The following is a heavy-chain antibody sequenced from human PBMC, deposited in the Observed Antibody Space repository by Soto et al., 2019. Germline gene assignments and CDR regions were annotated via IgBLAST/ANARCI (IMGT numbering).Heavy chain of an antibody. V-gene: IGHV1-2*02. CDR3: ARERPYYDFWSGPDY. J-gene: IGHJ4*02. CDR1: GYTFTGYY. Sequence: AASVKVSCKASGYTFTGYYMHWVRQAPGQGLEWMGWINPNSGGTNYAQKFQGRVTMTRDTSISTAYMELSRLRSDDTAVYYCARERPYYDFWSGPDYWGQGTLVTVSS. CDR2: INPNSGGT. D-gene: IGHD3-3*01.